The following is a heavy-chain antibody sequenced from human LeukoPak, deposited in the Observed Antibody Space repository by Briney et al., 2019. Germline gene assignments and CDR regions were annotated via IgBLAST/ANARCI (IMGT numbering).Heavy chain of an antibody. J-gene: IGHJ4*02. D-gene: IGHD3-16*02. Sequence: SQTLSLTCALSGDSVSSNTAAWSWIRQSPSGGLEWLGRTYYRSKWYEDYAVSLKSRITIQADASKNQFSLHLNSVTPEDTAVYYCVRGCYTTSWVWGQGTPVTVSS. CDR2: TYYRSKWYE. V-gene: IGHV6-1*01. CDR1: GDSVSSNTAA. CDR3: VRGCYTTSWV.